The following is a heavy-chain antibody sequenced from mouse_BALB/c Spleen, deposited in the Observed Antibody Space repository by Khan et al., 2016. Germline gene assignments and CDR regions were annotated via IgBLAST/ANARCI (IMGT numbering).Heavy chain of an antibody. CDR1: GYTFTNYW. CDR3: ARSLLRVRTDY. Sequence: QVQLQQSGAELVRPGTSVKISCKASGYTFTNYWLGWVKQRPGHGLEWIGDIYPGGDYINYNEKFKGKAKLTADTSSSTAYMQLSSLTTEDSAVYFCARSLLRVRTDYWGQGTTLTVSS. J-gene: IGHJ2*01. CDR2: IYPGGDYI. V-gene: IGHV1-63*02. D-gene: IGHD1-2*01.